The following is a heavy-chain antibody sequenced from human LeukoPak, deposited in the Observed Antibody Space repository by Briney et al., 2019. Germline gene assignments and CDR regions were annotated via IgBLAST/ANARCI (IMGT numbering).Heavy chain of an antibody. CDR2: INTNTGNP. J-gene: IGHJ1*01. CDR3: ARDYTVALGTTTYFQH. D-gene: IGHD1-7*01. CDR1: GYIFSIYA. Sequence: ASVTVSCKASGYIFSIYAMIWVRQAPGQGLELMGWINTNTGNPTYAQGFTGRFVFSLDTSVSTAYLQISSLKAEDTAVYYCARDYTVALGTTTYFQHWGQGTLVTVSS. V-gene: IGHV7-4-1*02.